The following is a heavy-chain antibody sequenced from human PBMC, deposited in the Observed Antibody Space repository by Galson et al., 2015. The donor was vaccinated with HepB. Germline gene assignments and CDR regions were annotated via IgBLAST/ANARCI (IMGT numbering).Heavy chain of an antibody. Sequence: SVKVSCKASGYTFTSYDINWVRQATGQGLEWMGWMNPNSGNTGYAQKFQGRVTMTRNTSISTAYMELSSLRSEDTAVYYCARTVRFLEWLSYYYYYYMDVWGKGTTVTVSS. V-gene: IGHV1-8*01. CDR1: GYTFTSYD. CDR2: MNPNSGNT. J-gene: IGHJ6*03. CDR3: ARTVRFLEWLSYYYYYYMDV. D-gene: IGHD3-3*01.